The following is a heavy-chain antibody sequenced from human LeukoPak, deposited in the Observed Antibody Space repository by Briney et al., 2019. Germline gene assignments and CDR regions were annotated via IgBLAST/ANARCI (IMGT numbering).Heavy chain of an antibody. J-gene: IGHJ6*02. CDR3: ARDQYIYGMDV. D-gene: IGHD6-6*01. V-gene: IGHV4-59*12. CDR1: GGSISSYY. Sequence: PSETLSLTCTVSGGSISSYYWSWIRQPPGKGLEWIGYIYYSGSTNYNPSLKSRVTISVDTSKNQFSLKLSSVTAADTAVYYCARDQYIYGMDVWGQGTTVTVSS. CDR2: IYYSGST.